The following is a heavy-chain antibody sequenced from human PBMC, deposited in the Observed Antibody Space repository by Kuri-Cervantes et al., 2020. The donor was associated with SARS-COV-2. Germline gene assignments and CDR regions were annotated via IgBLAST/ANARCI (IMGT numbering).Heavy chain of an antibody. J-gene: IGHJ3*02. V-gene: IGHV3-13*04. CDR2: IGTAGDT. CDR1: GFTFSSYD. CDR3: ARGDVQSGVDAFDI. D-gene: IGHD1-1*01. Sequence: GGSLRLSCAASGFTFSSYDMHWVRQATGKGLEWVSAIGTAGDTYYPGSVKGRFTISRENAKNSLYLQMNSLRAGDMAVYYCARGDVQSGVDAFDIWGQGTMVTVSS.